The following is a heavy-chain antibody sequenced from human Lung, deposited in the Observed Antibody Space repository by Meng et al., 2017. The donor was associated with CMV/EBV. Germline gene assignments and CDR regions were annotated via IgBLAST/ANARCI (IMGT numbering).Heavy chain of an antibody. J-gene: IGHJ6*02. CDR3: ARPLAIRPMLGYYYGLDV. Sequence: GESLKISCAASGFTVTDNYMIWVRQAPGKELEWVSVIYSADRAYYADSVRGRFTISRDISKNTVYLQMLNLRAEDAAMYYCARPLAIRPMLGYYYGLDVWXQGTTVTVSS. D-gene: IGHD6-6*01. CDR1: GFTVTDNY. V-gene: IGHV3-53*01. CDR2: IYSADRA.